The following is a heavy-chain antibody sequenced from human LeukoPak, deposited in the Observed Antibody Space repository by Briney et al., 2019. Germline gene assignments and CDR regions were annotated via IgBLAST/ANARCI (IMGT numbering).Heavy chain of an antibody. CDR1: GFTLSSYA. Sequence: PGGSLRLSCAASGFTLSSYAMSWVRQAPGKGLEWVSAISGSGGSTYYADSVKGRFTISRDNSKSTLYLQMNSLRAEDTAVYYCAKDWLWLGYCSGGSCFDFDYWGQGTLVTVSS. CDR3: AKDWLWLGYCSGGSCFDFDY. V-gene: IGHV3-23*01. CDR2: ISGSGGST. D-gene: IGHD2-15*01. J-gene: IGHJ4*02.